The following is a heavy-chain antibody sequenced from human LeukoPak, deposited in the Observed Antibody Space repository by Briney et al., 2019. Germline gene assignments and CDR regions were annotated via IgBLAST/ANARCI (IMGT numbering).Heavy chain of an antibody. D-gene: IGHD6-6*01. CDR3: ARVRIAARPGPTVALGY. V-gene: IGHV7-4-1*02. CDR1: GYTFTSYA. CDR2: INTNTGDP. J-gene: IGHJ4*02. Sequence: GASVKVSCKASGYTFTSYALNWVRQAPGQGLEWLGWINTNTGDPTYAQGFTGRFVFSLDTSVSTAYLQISSLKAEDTAVYYCARVRIAARPGPTVALGYWGQGTLVTVSS.